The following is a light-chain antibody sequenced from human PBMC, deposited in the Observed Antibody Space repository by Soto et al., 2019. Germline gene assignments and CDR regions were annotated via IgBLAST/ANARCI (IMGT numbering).Light chain of an antibody. Sequence: EIVLTQSPATLSLSPGERAKHYCSASQSVSSYLAWYQQKPGQAPRLLIYDASNRATGIPARFSGSGSGTDFTLTISSLEPEDFAVYYCQQRSNWLTFGGGTKVDI. CDR1: QSVSSY. J-gene: IGKJ4*01. CDR3: QQRSNWLT. V-gene: IGKV3-11*01. CDR2: DAS.